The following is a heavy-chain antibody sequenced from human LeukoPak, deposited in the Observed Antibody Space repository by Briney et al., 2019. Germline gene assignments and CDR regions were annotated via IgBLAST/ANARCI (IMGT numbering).Heavy chain of an antibody. CDR3: PKDFYNSGGRWYDCFDI. J-gene: IGHJ3*02. D-gene: IGHD2-15*01. Sequence: ASVKVSCKASGYTFSNFGISWVRQAPGQGLEWMGWISGYNDDTHYAQKFQGRVTMTTDTSTNIAYMDLRSLRSDDTAMYYCPKDFYNSGGRWYDCFDIWGQGTMVAVSS. CDR1: GYTFSNFG. V-gene: IGHV1-18*01. CDR2: ISGYNDDT.